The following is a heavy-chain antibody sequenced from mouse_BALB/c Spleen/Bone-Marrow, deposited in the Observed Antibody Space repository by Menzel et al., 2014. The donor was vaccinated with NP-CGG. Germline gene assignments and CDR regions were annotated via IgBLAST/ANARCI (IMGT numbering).Heavy chain of an antibody. V-gene: IGHV1S81*02. Sequence: VQLQESGAELVKPGASVKLSCKASGYTFTSYYMYWVKQRPGQGLEWIGEINPSNGGTNFHEKFKSKATLTVDKSSSTAYMQLSSLTSEDSAVYYCTRENYGFAYWGQGTLVTVSA. J-gene: IGHJ3*01. CDR1: GYTFTSYY. D-gene: IGHD1-1*02. CDR3: TRENYGFAY. CDR2: INPSNGGT.